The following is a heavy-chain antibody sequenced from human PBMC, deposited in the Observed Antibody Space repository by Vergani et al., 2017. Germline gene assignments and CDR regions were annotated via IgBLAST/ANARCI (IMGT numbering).Heavy chain of an antibody. Sequence: QVQLQESGPGLVKPSETLYLTCTVSGGHISSYYWRWIRQPPGKGVEWIGDIYYSGSTNYNPSLKSGGTISIDTSKNQLSLKLSSVTAADTGVYDCASEVGATNYGDYCMDVWGKGTTVTVSS. J-gene: IGHJ6*03. D-gene: IGHD1-26*01. V-gene: IGHV4-59*01. CDR3: ASEVGATNYGDYCMDV. CDR1: GGHISSYY. CDR2: IYYSGST.